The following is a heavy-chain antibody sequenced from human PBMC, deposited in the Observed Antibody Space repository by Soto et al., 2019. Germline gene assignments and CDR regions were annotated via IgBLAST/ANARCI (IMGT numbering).Heavy chain of an antibody. D-gene: IGHD3-22*01. Sequence: GASVKVSFKASGYTFTVYYMHWVRQAPGQGLEWMGWINPNSGGTNYAQKFQGWVTMTRDTAISTAYMELSRLRSDDTAVYYCARGRYYDSSGYYLNYYYYGMDVWGQGTTVIVSS. J-gene: IGHJ6*02. V-gene: IGHV1-2*04. CDR1: GYTFTVYY. CDR2: INPNSGGT. CDR3: ARGRYYDSSGYYLNYYYYGMDV.